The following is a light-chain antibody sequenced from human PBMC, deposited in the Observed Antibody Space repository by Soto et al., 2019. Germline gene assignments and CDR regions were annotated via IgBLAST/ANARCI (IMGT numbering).Light chain of an antibody. V-gene: IGKV3-20*01. CDR3: QQYGSSPPIT. CDR1: QSVSSSY. J-gene: IGKJ5*01. CDR2: GAS. Sequence: IVVTQSPCTLSLSPGERATLSCRASQSVSSSYLAWYQQKPGQAPRLLIYGASSRATGIPDRFSGSGSGTDFTLTISRLEPEDFAVYYCQQYGSSPPITFGQGTRL.